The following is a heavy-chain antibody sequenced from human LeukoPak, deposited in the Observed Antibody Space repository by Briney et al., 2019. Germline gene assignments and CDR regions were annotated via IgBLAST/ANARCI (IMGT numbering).Heavy chain of an antibody. CDR2: VSYDGSKK. CDR3: AKLGFDSSGSHTLVDY. CDR1: GFTFSSYG. Sequence: GGSLRLSCAASGFTFSSYGMHWVRQPPGKGLEWVGFVSYDGSKKFYADFVKGRFSISRDNSKNTLYVQMNSLGAEDTTLYYCAKLGFDSSGSHTLVDYWGQGTPVTVSS. D-gene: IGHD3-22*01. V-gene: IGHV3-30*18. J-gene: IGHJ4*02.